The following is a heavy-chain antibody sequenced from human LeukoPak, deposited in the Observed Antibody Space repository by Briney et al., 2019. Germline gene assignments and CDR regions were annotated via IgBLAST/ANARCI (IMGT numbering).Heavy chain of an antibody. CDR2: ISGSGGST. CDR1: GFTFSSYD. J-gene: IGHJ4*02. V-gene: IGHV3-23*01. CDR3: AKDRASGTYFDY. Sequence: GGSLRLSCAASGFTFSSYDMSWVRQGPGKGLEWVSAISGSGGSTYFADSLKGRFTISRDNSKNAVYLQMNSLRAEDTAVYYCAKDRASGTYFDYWGQGALVTVPS. D-gene: IGHD1-26*01.